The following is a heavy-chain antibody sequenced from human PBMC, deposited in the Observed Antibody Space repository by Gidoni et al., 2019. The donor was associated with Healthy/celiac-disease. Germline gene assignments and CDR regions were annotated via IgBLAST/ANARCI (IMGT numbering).Heavy chain of an antibody. CDR1: GFAFADYA. CDR2: ISWNSGSI. CDR3: AKAGPGIAAADPYYYGMDV. V-gene: IGHV3-9*01. Sequence: EVQLVESGGGLVQPSMSLRLSCAASGFAFADYALHWVRQAPGKGLEWVSGISWNSGSIGYADSVKGRFTISRDNAKNSLYLQMNSLRAEDTALYYCAKAGPGIAAADPYYYGMDVWGQGTTVTVSS. J-gene: IGHJ6*02. D-gene: IGHD6-13*01.